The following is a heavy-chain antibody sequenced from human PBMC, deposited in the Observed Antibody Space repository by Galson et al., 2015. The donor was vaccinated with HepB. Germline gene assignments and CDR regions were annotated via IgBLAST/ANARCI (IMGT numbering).Heavy chain of an antibody. D-gene: IGHD5-18*01. Sequence: SVKVSCKASGGTFSSYAISWVRQAPGQGLEWMGGIIPIFGIANYAQKFQGRVTITADESTSTAYMELSSLRSEDTAEYYCARGSTSYGYWAFDIWGQGTMVTVSS. J-gene: IGHJ3*02. CDR3: ARGSTSYGYWAFDI. V-gene: IGHV1-69*13. CDR1: GGTFSSYA. CDR2: IIPIFGIA.